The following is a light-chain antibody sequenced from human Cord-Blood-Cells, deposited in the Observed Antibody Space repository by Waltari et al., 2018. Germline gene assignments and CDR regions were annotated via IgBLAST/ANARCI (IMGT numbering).Light chain of an antibody. CDR2: KAS. J-gene: IGKJ1*01. V-gene: IGKV1-5*03. CDR3: QQYNSYST. Sequence: DLQMTQSPSTLSASVGDRVTITCRASQSISSRLAWYQQKPGKAPKLLVYKASSLEIGVPSRFTGSGSGTEFTLTIISLQPDDFATYYCQQYNSYSTFGQGTKVEIK. CDR1: QSISSR.